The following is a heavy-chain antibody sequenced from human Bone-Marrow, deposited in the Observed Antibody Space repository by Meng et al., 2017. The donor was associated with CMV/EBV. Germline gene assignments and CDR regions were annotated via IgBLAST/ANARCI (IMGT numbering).Heavy chain of an antibody. Sequence: GESLKISCAASGFTFDDYGMSWVRQAPGKGLEWVSLISWDGGSTYYADSVKGRFTISRDNSKNSLYLQMNSLRAEDTALYYCAKGGGSYYGSYFDYWGQGTLVTVSS. CDR1: GFTFDDYG. J-gene: IGHJ4*02. D-gene: IGHD1-26*01. V-gene: IGHV3-43D*03. CDR2: ISWDGGST. CDR3: AKGGGSYYGSYFDY.